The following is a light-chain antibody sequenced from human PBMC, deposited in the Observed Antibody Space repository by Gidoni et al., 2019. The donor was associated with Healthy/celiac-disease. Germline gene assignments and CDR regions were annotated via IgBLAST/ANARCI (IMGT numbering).Light chain of an antibody. V-gene: IGKV3-20*01. CDR3: QQYGSSPET. CDR1: QSVSSSY. Sequence: EIVLTQSPGTLSLSPGERATLSCRASQSVSSSYLAWYQQKPGQAPRLLIYGASSRATGIPDRFSGSGSGTDFTRTIIRLEPEDFAVYYCQQYGSSPETFGHXTKVEIK. J-gene: IGKJ1*01. CDR2: GAS.